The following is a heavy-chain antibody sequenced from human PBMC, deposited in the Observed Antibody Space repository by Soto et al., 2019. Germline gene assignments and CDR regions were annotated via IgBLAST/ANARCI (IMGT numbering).Heavy chain of an antibody. V-gene: IGHV3-30-3*01. Sequence: PGGSLRLSCAASGFTFSSYAMHWVRQAPGKGLEWVAVISYDGSNKYYADSVKGRFTISRDNSKNTLYLQMNSLRAEDTAVYYCARVGRGELLDAVDIWGQGTMVTVSS. CDR2: ISYDGSNK. CDR3: ARVGRGELLDAVDI. J-gene: IGHJ3*02. D-gene: IGHD1-26*01. CDR1: GFTFSSYA.